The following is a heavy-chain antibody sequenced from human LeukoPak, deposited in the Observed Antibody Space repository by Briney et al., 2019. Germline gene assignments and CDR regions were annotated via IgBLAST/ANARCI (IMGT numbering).Heavy chain of an antibody. V-gene: IGHV1-8*01. D-gene: IGHD3-9*01. J-gene: IGHJ4*02. CDR1: GYTFTSYD. CDR2: MNPNSGNT. Sequence: GASVKVSCKASGYTFTSYDINWVRHATGQGLEWMGWMNPNSGNTGYAQKFQGRVTMTRNTSISTAYMELSSLGSEDTAVYYCARGHDILTGYYYDPFDYWGQGTLVTVSS. CDR3: ARGHDILTGYYYDPFDY.